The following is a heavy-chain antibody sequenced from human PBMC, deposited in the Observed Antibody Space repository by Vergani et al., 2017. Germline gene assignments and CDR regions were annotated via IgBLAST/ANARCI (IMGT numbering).Heavy chain of an antibody. V-gene: IGHV4-61*02. CDR2: IYSSGST. J-gene: IGHJ3*02. CDR3: ARGTFLHAFDN. Sequence: QVQLQESGPGLLKPSQTLSLTCSVAGDSISSGNYYWNWIRQPAGKGLEWMVRIYSSGSTSYNPSIKSRITMSLDTSTNQFSLSLSSVTAADTAVYYCARGTFLHAFDNWGQGTVVTVSS. CDR1: GDSISSGNYY. D-gene: IGHD1-26*01.